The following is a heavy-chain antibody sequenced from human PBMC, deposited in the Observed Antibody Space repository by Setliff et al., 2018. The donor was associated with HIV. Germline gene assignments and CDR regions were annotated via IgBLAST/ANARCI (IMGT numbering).Heavy chain of an antibody. D-gene: IGHD2-21*02. CDR3: ATLDPSGGNFLAY. V-gene: IGHV4-59*08. CDR1: GGSISTYY. J-gene: IGHJ4*02. CDR2: IHYSGST. Sequence: SETLSLTCTVSGGSISTYYWSWIRQPPGKGLEWIGSIHYSGSTYYNPSLKSRVTMSLDTSKMQFSLHLTSVTAADTAVYYCATLDPSGGNFLAYWGQGTLVTVSS.